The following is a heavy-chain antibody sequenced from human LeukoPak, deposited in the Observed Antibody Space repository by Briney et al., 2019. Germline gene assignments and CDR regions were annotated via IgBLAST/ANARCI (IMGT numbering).Heavy chain of an antibody. Sequence: GASVKVSCKASGYTFTGYYMHWVRQAPGQGLEWMGWINPNSGGTNYAQKFQGRVTMTRDTSISTAYMELSRLRSDDTAVYYCARDRWYSYGGDWFDPWGQGTLVTVSS. CDR3: ARDRWYSYGGDWFDP. V-gene: IGHV1-2*02. CDR2: INPNSGGT. J-gene: IGHJ5*02. CDR1: GYTFTGYY. D-gene: IGHD5-18*01.